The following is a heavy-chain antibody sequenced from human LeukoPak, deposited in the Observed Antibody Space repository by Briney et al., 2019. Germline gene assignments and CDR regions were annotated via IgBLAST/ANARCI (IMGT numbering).Heavy chain of an antibody. J-gene: IGHJ4*02. CDR2: ISDSSGYI. D-gene: IGHD5-12*01. Sequence: PGGSLRLSCAASGFTFSSYTMNWVRQAPGKGLEWVSSISDSSGYIYYADSVRGRFTISRDNAKNSLFLQMNSLRAEDTAVYYCARAIYSGYAPPHYWGQGTLVTVSS. CDR3: ARAIYSGYAPPHY. V-gene: IGHV3-21*01. CDR1: GFTFSSYT.